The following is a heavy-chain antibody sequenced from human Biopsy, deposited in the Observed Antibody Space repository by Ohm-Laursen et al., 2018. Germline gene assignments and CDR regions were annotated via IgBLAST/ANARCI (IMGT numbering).Heavy chain of an antibody. CDR2: LNPVSGNS. D-gene: IGHD1-7*01. Sequence: ASVKVSCKVSGYTFTSYDITWVRQASGQGPEWIGWLNPVSGNSNFGQKFRGRVTVTSDTSISTAYMELSGLTSDDTATYYCGRAVRNQLLTDPWGQGTLVTVTS. CDR1: GYTFTSYD. CDR3: GRAVRNQLLTDP. J-gene: IGHJ5*02. V-gene: IGHV1-8*01.